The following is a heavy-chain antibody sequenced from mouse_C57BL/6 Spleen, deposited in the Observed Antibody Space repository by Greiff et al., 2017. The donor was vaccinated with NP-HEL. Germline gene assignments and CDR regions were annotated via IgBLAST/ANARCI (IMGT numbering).Heavy chain of an antibody. J-gene: IGHJ4*01. CDR1: GYSFTDYN. D-gene: IGHD1-1*01. Sequence: EVQLQQSGPELVKPGASVKISCKASGYSFTDYNMNWVKQSNGKSLEWIGVINPNYGTTSYNQKFKGKATLTVDQSSSTAYMQLNSLTSEDSAVYYCGPLYYGSSYAMDYWGQGTSVTVSS. CDR3: GPLYYGSSYAMDY. CDR2: INPNYGTT. V-gene: IGHV1-39*01.